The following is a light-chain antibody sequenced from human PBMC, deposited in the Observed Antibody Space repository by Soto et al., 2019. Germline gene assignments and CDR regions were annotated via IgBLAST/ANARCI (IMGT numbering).Light chain of an antibody. CDR1: SSDVGGYNC. Sequence: QSALTQPRSVSGSPGQSVTISGTGTSSDVGGYNCVSWYQQHPGKGPKLIIYDVSERPSGVPDRFSGSKSGTSASLAISGLQSEDEADYYCAAWDDSLNGWVFGGGTKLTVL. CDR3: AAWDDSLNGWV. V-gene: IGLV2-11*01. CDR2: DVS. J-gene: IGLJ3*02.